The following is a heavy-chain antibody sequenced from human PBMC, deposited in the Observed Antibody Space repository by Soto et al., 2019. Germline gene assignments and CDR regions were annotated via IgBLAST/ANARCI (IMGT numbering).Heavy chain of an antibody. Sequence: GGSLRLSRAASGFTFSSYEVNWVRQAPGKGLEWVSYISSSGSTIYYADSVKGRFTISRDNAKNSLYLQMNSLRAEDTAVYYCARVSYYDSSGYYENDAFDIWAQGTMVTVS. CDR1: GFTFSSYE. J-gene: IGHJ3*02. CDR3: ARVSYYDSSGYYENDAFDI. D-gene: IGHD3-22*01. V-gene: IGHV3-48*03. CDR2: ISSSGSTI.